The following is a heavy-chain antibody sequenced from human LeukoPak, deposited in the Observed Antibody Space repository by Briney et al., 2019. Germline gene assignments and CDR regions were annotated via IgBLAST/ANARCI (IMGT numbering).Heavy chain of an antibody. CDR3: ARAHPYYYGMDV. J-gene: IGHJ6*02. CDR1: GFTVSSNY. CDR2: IYSGGST. Sequence: PGGSLRLSCAASGFTVSSNYMSWVRQAPGKGLEWVSVIYSGGSTYYADSVKGRFTISRDNPKNTLYLQMNSLRAEDTAVYYCARAHPYYYGMDVWGQGTTVTVSS. V-gene: IGHV3-53*01.